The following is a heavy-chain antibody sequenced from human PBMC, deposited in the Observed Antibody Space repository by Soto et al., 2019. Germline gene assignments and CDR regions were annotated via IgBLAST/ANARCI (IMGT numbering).Heavy chain of an antibody. CDR1: GASISSGGYY. J-gene: IGHJ5*02. CDR3: ARDPSP. Sequence: QVQLQDSGQGLVNPSQTLSLTCTVSGASISSGGYYWGWIRQHPGKGLEWIGYIYYSGSTYYNPSLTSRVAISVDTSKNQFSLNLSSVTAADTAVYYCARDPSPWGQGTLVTVSS. CDR2: IYYSGST. V-gene: IGHV4-31*03.